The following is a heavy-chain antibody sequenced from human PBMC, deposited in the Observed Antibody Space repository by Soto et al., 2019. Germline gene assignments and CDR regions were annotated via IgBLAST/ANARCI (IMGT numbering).Heavy chain of an antibody. V-gene: IGHV1-8*01. CDR2: MNPNSGNT. CDR3: ASMYSSSWHDAFDI. Sequence: GPSVKVSCKASGYTFTSYDINWVRQATGQGLEWMGWMNPNSGNTGYAQKFQGRVTMTRNTSISTAYMELSSLRSEDTAVYYCASMYSSSWHDAFDIWGQGTMVTVSS. J-gene: IGHJ3*02. CDR1: GYTFTSYD. D-gene: IGHD6-13*01.